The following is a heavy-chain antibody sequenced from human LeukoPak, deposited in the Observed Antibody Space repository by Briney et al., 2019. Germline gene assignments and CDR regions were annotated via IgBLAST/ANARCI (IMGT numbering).Heavy chain of an antibody. CDR1: GYTFTCYG. V-gene: IGHV1-18*01. D-gene: IGHD1-26*01. CDR2: ISTYNGRT. Sequence: ASVKVSCKASGYTFTCYGISWLRQAPGQGLEWMGWISTYNGRTNYAQKLQGRVTMTTDTSTSTAYMELRNLRSDDTAVYYCARGGRWELPRPYAFDIWGQGTMVTVSS. CDR3: ARGGRWELPRPYAFDI. J-gene: IGHJ3*02.